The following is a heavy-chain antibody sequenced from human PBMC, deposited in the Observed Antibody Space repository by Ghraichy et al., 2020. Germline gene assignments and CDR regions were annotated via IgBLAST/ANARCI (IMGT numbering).Heavy chain of an antibody. J-gene: IGHJ6*02. CDR1: GYTFTSYA. CDR2: INAGNGNT. Sequence: ASVKVSCKASGYTFTSYAMHWVRQAPGQRLEWMGWINAGNGNTKYSQKFQGRVTITRDTSASTAYMELSSLRSEDTAVYYCAREWRVVRRSGYSYYYYGMDVWGQGTTVTVSS. CDR3: AREWRVVRRSGYSYYYYGMDV. D-gene: IGHD6-19*01. V-gene: IGHV1-3*01.